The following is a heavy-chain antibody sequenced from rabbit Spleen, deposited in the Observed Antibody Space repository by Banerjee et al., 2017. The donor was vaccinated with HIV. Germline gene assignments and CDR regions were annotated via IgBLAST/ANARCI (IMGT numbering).Heavy chain of an antibody. CDR3: ARDLADAIGWNFNL. J-gene: IGHJ4*01. V-gene: IGHV1S45*01. D-gene: IGHD4-1*01. CDR1: GFTISNNYW. CDR2: IYNGDGST. Sequence: QEHLKESGGGLVQPEGSLTLTCKASGFTISNNYWISWVRQAPGKGLEWVGWIYNGDGSTYYASWAKGRFTFSKTSTTVTLKMTSLTAADTATYFCARDLADAIGWNFNLWGQGTLVTVS.